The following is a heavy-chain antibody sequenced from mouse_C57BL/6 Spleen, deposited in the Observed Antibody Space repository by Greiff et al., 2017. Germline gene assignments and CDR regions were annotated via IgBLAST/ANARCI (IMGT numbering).Heavy chain of an antibody. Sequence: QVQLQQSGAELVRPGASVTLSCKASGYPFTDYEMHWVKQTPVHGLEWIGAIDPETGGTAYNQKFKGKAILTADKSSSTAYMALRSLTSEDSAVYYCTRSPYGNYEDYAMDYWGQGTSVTVSS. V-gene: IGHV1-15*01. CDR1: GYPFTDYE. J-gene: IGHJ4*01. CDR2: IDPETGGT. D-gene: IGHD2-1*01. CDR3: TRSPYGNYEDYAMDY.